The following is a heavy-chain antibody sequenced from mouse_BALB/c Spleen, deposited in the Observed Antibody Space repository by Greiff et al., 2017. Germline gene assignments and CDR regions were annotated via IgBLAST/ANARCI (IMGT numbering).Heavy chain of an antibody. V-gene: IGHV1-18*01. CDR2: INPYNGGT. CDR1: GYSFTGYT. CDR3: ARRRIYYGNYHYYAMDY. D-gene: IGHD2-1*01. J-gene: IGHJ4*01. Sequence: EVQLQQSGPELVKPGASMKISCKASGYSFTGYTMNWVKQSHGKNLEWIGLINPYNGGTSYNQKFKGKATLTVDKSSSTAYMELLSLTSEDSAVYYCARRRIYYGNYHYYAMDYWGQGTSVTVSS.